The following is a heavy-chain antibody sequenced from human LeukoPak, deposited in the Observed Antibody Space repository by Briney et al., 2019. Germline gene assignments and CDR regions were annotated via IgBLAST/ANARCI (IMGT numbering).Heavy chain of an antibody. D-gene: IGHD2-2*01. CDR3: ARGRIVVVPAAISWFDP. Sequence: PSGTLSLTCAVYGGSFSGYYWSWIRQPPGKGLERIGEINHSGSTNYNPSLKSRVTISVDTSKNQFSLKLSSVTAADTAVYYCARGRIVVVPAAISWFDPWGQGTLVTVSS. CDR1: GGSFSGYY. J-gene: IGHJ5*02. CDR2: INHSGST. V-gene: IGHV4-34*01.